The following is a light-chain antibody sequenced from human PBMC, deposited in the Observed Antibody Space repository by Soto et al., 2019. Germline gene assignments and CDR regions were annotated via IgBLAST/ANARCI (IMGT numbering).Light chain of an antibody. J-gene: IGKJ4*01. CDR3: QQRTSWPT. Sequence: EIVLTQSPGTLSLSPGERAILSYRASQSLSSSLAWFQQKPGQAPRLLIYDVSRRATAIPARFSGSGSGTDFTLTISSLEPEDFAVYYCQQRTSWPTFGGGTKVDIK. CDR1: QSLSSS. CDR2: DVS. V-gene: IGKV3-11*01.